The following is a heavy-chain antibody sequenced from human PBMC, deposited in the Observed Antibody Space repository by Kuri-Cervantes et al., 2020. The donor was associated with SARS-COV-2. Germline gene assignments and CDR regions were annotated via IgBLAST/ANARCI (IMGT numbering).Heavy chain of an antibody. V-gene: IGHV3-74*01. J-gene: IGHJ4*02. CDR2: INPNGSYT. Sequence: GESLMISCAASGFTFSGHWIHWVRQAPGKGLGWVSRINPNGSYTNNADSVKGRFTLSRDNAKNMLFLQMNSLRAEDTAVYYCVRDGDHWNFDYWGQGTLVTVSS. D-gene: IGHD1-1*01. CDR1: GFTFSGHW. CDR3: VRDGDHWNFDY.